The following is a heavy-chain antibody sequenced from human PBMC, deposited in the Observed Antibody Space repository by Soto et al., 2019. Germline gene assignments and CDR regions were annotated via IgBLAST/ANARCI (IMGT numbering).Heavy chain of an antibody. CDR3: AKDSRTTPYYYMDV. CDR2: ISWNSGSI. CDR1: GFTFDDYA. J-gene: IGHJ6*03. V-gene: IGHV3-9*01. Sequence: GGSLRLSCAASGFTFDDYAMHWVRQAPGKGLEWVSGISWNSGSIGYADSVKGRFTISRDNAKNSLYLQMNSLRAEDTALYYCAKDSRTTPYYYMDVWGQGTTVTVSS. D-gene: IGHD4-17*01.